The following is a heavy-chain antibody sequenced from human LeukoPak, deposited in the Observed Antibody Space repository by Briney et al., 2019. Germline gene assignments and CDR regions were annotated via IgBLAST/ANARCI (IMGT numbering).Heavy chain of an antibody. D-gene: IGHD3-3*01. CDR1: GGSISTYY. CDR2: IYYSGST. V-gene: IGHV4-59*01. Sequence: PSETLSLTCTVSGGSISTYYWSWIRQPPGKGLEWIGYIYYSGSTKYNPSLKSRVTISVDTSKNQFSLKLSSVTAADTAVYYCARGRITIFGGDYWGQGTLVTVSS. J-gene: IGHJ4*02. CDR3: ARGRITIFGGDY.